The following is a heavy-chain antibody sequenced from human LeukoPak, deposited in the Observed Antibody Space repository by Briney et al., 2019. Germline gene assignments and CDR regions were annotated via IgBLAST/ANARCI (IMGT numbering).Heavy chain of an antibody. V-gene: IGHV4-34*01. D-gene: IGHD6-19*01. CDR3: ARDRSSSGWYYFDY. CDR1: GGSFSGYY. J-gene: IGHJ4*02. CDR2: INHSGST. Sequence: SETLSLTCAVYGGSFSGYYWSWIRQPPGKGLEWIGEINHSGSTNYNPSLKSRVTISVDTSKNQFSLKLSSVTAADTAVYYCARDRSSSGWYYFDYWGQGTLVTVSS.